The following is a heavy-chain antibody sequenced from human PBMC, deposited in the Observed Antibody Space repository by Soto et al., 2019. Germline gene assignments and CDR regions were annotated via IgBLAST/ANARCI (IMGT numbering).Heavy chain of an antibody. CDR3: ARAIRGPMTTVTIPFSKKQNYYYMDV. CDR2: INSDGSST. V-gene: IGHV3-74*01. J-gene: IGHJ6*03. Sequence: GGSLRLSCAASGFTFSSYWMHWVRQAPGKGLVWVSRINSDGSSTSYADSVKGRFTISRDNAKNTLYLQRNSLRAEGTAVYYCARAIRGPMTTVTIPFSKKQNYYYMDVWGKGTTVTVSS. CDR1: GFTFSSYW. D-gene: IGHD4-17*01.